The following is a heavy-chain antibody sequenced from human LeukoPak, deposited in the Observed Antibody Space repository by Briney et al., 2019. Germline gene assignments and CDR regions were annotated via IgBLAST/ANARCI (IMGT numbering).Heavy chain of an antibody. V-gene: IGHV1-69*13. CDR2: IIPILTTP. CDR1: GGTFSNDG. J-gene: IGHJ6*01. CDR3: ARGAGFKSGRTIHFFGMDV. D-gene: IGHD2-21*01. Sequence: SLKVSCKASGGTFSNDGLSWVRQAPGQGLEWMGGIIPILTTPKYAQKFQGRVTISADESTSTAYMELSSLRAEDTALYFCARGAGFKSGRTIHFFGMDVWGQGTTVTVSS.